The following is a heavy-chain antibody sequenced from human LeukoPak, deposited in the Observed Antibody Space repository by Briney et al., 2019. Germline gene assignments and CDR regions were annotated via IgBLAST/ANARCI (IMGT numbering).Heavy chain of an antibody. J-gene: IGHJ2*01. V-gene: IGHV4-59*08. Sequence: PSETLSLTCTVSGGSISSYYWSWIRQPQGKGLEWVGYIYYSGSNNYNPSLKSRVTISVDTSKNQFSLKLSSVTAADTAVYYCARQGGGFWYFDLWGRGTLVTVSS. CDR3: ARQGGGFWYFDL. CDR1: GGSISSYY. D-gene: IGHD6-25*01. CDR2: IYYSGSN.